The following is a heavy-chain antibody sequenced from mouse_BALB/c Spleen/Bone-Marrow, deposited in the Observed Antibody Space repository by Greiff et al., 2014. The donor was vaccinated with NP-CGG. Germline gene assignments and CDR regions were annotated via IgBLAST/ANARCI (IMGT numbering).Heavy chain of an antibody. J-gene: IGHJ1*01. CDR3: TNYDYGWYFDV. V-gene: IGHV14-3*02. Sequence: VQLQQSGAELVKPGASAKLSCTASGFNIKDTYMHWVKQRPEQGLEWIGRIDPANGNTKYDPKFQGKATITADTSSNTAYLQLSSLTSEDTAVYYCTNYDYGWYFDVWGAGTTVTVSS. CDR2: IDPANGNT. CDR1: GFNIKDTY. D-gene: IGHD2-4*01.